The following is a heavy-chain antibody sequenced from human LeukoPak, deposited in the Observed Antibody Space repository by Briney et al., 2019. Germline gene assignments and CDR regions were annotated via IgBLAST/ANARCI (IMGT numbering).Heavy chain of an antibody. CDR3: ARGTNDYGDYVRYYYMDV. Sequence: ASVKVSCKASGGTFSSYAISWVRQAPGQGLEWMGGIIPIFGTANYAQKFQGRVTITADESTSTAYMELSSLRSEDTAVYYCARGTNDYGDYVRYYYMDVWGKGTTVTVSS. D-gene: IGHD4-17*01. J-gene: IGHJ6*03. V-gene: IGHV1-69*13. CDR2: IIPIFGTA. CDR1: GGTFSSYA.